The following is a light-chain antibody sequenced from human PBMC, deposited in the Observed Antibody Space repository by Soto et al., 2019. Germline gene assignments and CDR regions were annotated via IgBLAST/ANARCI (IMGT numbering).Light chain of an antibody. CDR3: QQYGSSPIT. CDR2: GAS. Sequence: IVLTQSTGTLSLSPGERATLSCRASQSVSSNYVAWYQQKPGQAPRLLISGASSRVTGIPDRFSGSVSGTDFTLTISRLEPEDSAVYHCQQYGSSPITFGQGTRLEIK. CDR1: QSVSSNY. V-gene: IGKV3-20*01. J-gene: IGKJ5*01.